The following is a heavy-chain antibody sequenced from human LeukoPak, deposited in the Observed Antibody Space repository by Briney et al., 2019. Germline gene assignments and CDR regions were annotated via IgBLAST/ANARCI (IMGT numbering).Heavy chain of an antibody. D-gene: IGHD6-19*01. CDR2: ISSSSSYI. J-gene: IGHJ4*02. V-gene: IGHV3-21*01. CDR1: GFTFSSYS. CDR3: ARGTEIAVAGFDY. Sequence: GGSLRLSCAASGFTFSSYSMNWVRQAPGKGLEWVSSISSSSSYIYYADSVKGRFTISRDNAKNSLYLQMNSLRAEDTAVYYCARGTEIAVAGFDYWGQGTLVTVSS.